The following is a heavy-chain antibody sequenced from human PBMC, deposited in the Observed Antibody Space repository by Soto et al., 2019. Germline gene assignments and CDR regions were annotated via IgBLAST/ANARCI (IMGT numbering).Heavy chain of an antibody. D-gene: IGHD4-17*01. V-gene: IGHV3-23*01. CDR1: GFTFCSYS. Sequence: GGSLRLSCAAPGFTFCSYSLSWVRPAPGKGLEWVSAISGSGGSTYYADSVKGRFTISRDNSKNTLYLQMNSLRAEDTAVYYCAKDDDYGDYFFDYWGQGTLVTVSS. CDR2: ISGSGGST. J-gene: IGHJ4*02. CDR3: AKDDDYGDYFFDY.